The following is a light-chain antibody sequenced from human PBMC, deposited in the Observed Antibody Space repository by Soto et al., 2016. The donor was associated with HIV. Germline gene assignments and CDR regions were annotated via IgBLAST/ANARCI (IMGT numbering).Light chain of an antibody. CDR3: NSRDTGDNYVV. Sequence: SSELTQDPAVSVALGQTVRITCQGDSLRIYYATWYQQKPGQAPVLVMYGRDHRPSWIPDRFSGSSSGNTASLTITGAQAEDEADYYCNSRDTGDNYVVFGRGTKLTVL. J-gene: IGLJ2*01. CDR2: GRD. CDR1: SLRIYY. V-gene: IGLV3-19*01.